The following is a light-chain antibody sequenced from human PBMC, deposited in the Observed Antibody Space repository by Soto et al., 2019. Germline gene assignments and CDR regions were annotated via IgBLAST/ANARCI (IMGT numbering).Light chain of an antibody. V-gene: IGKV3-20*01. CDR3: QQYGGSTRT. Sequence: IVFTQSPGTLSLSAGETATLSCRASQSVTTQLAWYQQKRGRAPRLIIHGASRRATGIPDRISGSGSGTDFTLTISRVEPEDVAVYYCQQYGGSTRTFGQGTKVDIK. J-gene: IGKJ1*01. CDR1: QSVTTQ. CDR2: GAS.